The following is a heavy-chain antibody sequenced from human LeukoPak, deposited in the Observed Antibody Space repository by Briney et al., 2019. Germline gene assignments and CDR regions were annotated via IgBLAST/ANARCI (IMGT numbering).Heavy chain of an antibody. Sequence: PGGSLRLSCAASGFTFSSYEMNWVRQAPGKRLEWVSYISSSGSTIYYADSVKGRFTISRDNAKNSLYLQMNSLRAEDTAVYYCASGDILTGTLDYWGQGTLVTVSS. D-gene: IGHD3-9*01. CDR1: GFTFSSYE. V-gene: IGHV3-48*03. J-gene: IGHJ4*02. CDR2: ISSSGSTI. CDR3: ASGDILTGTLDY.